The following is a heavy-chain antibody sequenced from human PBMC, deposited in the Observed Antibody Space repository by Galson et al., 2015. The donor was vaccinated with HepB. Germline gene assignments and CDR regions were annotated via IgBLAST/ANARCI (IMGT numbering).Heavy chain of an antibody. J-gene: IGHJ5*02. V-gene: IGHV3-21*01. CDR3: ARDYRPHFGSGNYYPNWFDP. CDR2: ISSSGTYV. Sequence: SLRLSCAASRFTFGAYNMNWVRQAPGKGLEWVSSISSSGTYVYYADSVKGRFTISRDNAKNSLFLTLNSLRAEDTAVYYCARDYRPHFGSGNYYPNWFDPWGQGTLVTVSS. CDR1: RFTFGAYN. D-gene: IGHD3-10*01.